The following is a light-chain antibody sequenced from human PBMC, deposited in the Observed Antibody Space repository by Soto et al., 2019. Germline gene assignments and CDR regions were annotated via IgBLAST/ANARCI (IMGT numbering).Light chain of an antibody. CDR3: QMYGSAGT. J-gene: IGKJ1*01. V-gene: IGKV3D-15*01. CDR2: GAT. CDR1: QSISSN. Sequence: VLTQSQGTMSLSRGGIATGGCRANQSISSNLAWYQQKPGQAPRLLIYGATTRATGIPARFSGSGSGTDVIRIMNRLQSGDFAVFYCQMYGSAGTFGQGTKVDIK.